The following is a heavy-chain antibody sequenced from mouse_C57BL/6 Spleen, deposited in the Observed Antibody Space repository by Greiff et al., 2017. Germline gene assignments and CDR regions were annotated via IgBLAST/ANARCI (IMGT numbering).Heavy chain of an antibody. CDR3: ARYDYALLAY. CDR1: GYSITSGYY. Sequence: EVKLQESGPGLVKPSQSLSLTCSVTGYSITSGYYWNWIRQFPGNKLEWMGYISYDGSNNYNPSLKNRISITRDTSKNQFFLKLNSVTTEDTATYYCARYDYALLAYWGQGTLVTVSA. V-gene: IGHV3-6*01. D-gene: IGHD2-4*01. J-gene: IGHJ3*01. CDR2: ISYDGSN.